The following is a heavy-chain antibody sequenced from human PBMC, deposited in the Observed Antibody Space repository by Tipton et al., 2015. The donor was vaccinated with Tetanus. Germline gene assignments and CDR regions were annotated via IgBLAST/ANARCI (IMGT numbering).Heavy chain of an antibody. J-gene: IGHJ4*02. CDR1: GGPFYKHG. CDR3: VRDRAAAGGSDY. CDR2: IIPASGAT. D-gene: IGHD6-25*01. V-gene: IGHV1-69*01. Sequence: QLVQSGAEVKKPGSSVKVSCKSSGGPFYKHGIDWVRQAPGQGLEWMGGIIPASGATSYAHKFQGRVTMTADASTTTVHMELSNLRSDDTAVYYCVRDRAAAGGSDYWGQGTLVTVSS.